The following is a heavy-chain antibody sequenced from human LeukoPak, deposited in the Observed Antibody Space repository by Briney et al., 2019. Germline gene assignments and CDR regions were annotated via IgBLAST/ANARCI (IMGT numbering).Heavy chain of an antibody. V-gene: IGHV3-15*01. CDR2: IKSKTEGETT. Sequence: SGGSLRLSCAASGFTFSSYSMNWVRQAPRKGLEWVGRIKSKTEGETTDYATPVKGRFTISRDDSKDTLYLQMDSLKTEDTAVYYCTTYSSGPWHWGQGTLVTVSS. D-gene: IGHD6-19*01. CDR3: TTYSSGPWH. CDR1: GFTFSSYS. J-gene: IGHJ4*02.